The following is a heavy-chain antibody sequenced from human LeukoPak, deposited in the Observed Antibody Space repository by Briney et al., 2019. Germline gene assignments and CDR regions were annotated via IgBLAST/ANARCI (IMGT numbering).Heavy chain of an antibody. V-gene: IGHV3-30-3*02. J-gene: IGHJ4*02. CDR3: AKPSYGSGRDWYY. CDR2: ISYDGSNK. CDR1: GFTFSSYA. D-gene: IGHD3-10*01. Sequence: QPGRSLRLSCAASGFTFSSYAMHWVRQAPGKGLEWVAVISYDGSNKYYADSVKGRFTISRDNSKNTLYLQMNSLRAEDTAVYYCAKPSYGSGRDWYYWGQGTLVTVSS.